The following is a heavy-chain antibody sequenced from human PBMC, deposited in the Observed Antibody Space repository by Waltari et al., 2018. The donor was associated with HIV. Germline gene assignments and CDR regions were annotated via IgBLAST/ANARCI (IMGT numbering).Heavy chain of an antibody. Sequence: QVQLQESGPGLVKPSETLSLTCAVSGYSISSGYYWGWIRQPPGKGLEWIGSIYHSGSTYYNPSLKSRVTISVDTSKNQFSLKLSSVTAADTAVYYCARGRIQLGLPWGQGTLVTVSS. CDR3: ARGRIQLGLP. D-gene: IGHD5-18*01. J-gene: IGHJ4*02. CDR1: GYSISSGYY. V-gene: IGHV4-38-2*01. CDR2: IYHSGST.